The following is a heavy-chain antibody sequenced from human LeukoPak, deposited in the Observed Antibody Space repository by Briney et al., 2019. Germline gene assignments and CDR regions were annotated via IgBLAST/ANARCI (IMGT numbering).Heavy chain of an antibody. J-gene: IGHJ4*02. CDR3: ARERGSGSY. CDR2: ISSSSSYT. V-gene: IGHV3-11*06. Sequence: PGGSLRLSCAASGFTFSDYYMSWIRQAPGKGLEWVSYISSSSSYTNYADPVKGRFTISRDNAKNSLYLQMNSLRAEDTAVYYCARERGSGSYWGQGTLVTVSS. CDR1: GFTFSDYY. D-gene: IGHD3-10*01.